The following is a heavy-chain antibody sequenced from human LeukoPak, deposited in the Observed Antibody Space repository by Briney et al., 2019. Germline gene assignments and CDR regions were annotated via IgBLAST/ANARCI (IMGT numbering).Heavy chain of an antibody. CDR3: ARDFEGYDSSGYSDPSKIYYYYYMDV. Sequence: PSETLSLTCAVYGGSFSGYYWSWIRQPPGKGLEWIGEINHSGSTNYNPSLKSRVTISVDTSKNQFSLKLSSVTAADTAVYYCARDFEGYDSSGYSDPSKIYYYYYMDVWGKGTTVTVSS. CDR2: INHSGST. D-gene: IGHD3-22*01. J-gene: IGHJ6*03. CDR1: GGSFSGYY. V-gene: IGHV4-34*01.